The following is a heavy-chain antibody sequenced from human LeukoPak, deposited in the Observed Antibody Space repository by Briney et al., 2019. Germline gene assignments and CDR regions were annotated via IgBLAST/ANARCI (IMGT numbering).Heavy chain of an antibody. Sequence: PSQTLSLTCAVSGGSISSGGYFWSWIRQPPGKGLEWIGYIYHSGSTYYNPSLKSRVTISVDRSKNQFSLKLSSVTAADTAVYYCARGVVKGGYCSSTSCLPWFDPWGQGTLVTVSS. CDR3: ARGVVKGGYCSSTSCLPWFDP. CDR1: GGSISSGGYF. J-gene: IGHJ5*02. CDR2: IYHSGST. V-gene: IGHV4-30-2*01. D-gene: IGHD2-2*01.